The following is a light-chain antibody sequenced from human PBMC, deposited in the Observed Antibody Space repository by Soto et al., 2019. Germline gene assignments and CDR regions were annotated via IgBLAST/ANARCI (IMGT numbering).Light chain of an antibody. CDR1: QGISRW. Sequence: DIQMTQSPASVSASVGDRGTISGRARQGISRWLAWYQQKPGKAPKLLIYAASTLQSGVPSRFSGSGSGTDFNITIRSLQSEDFASYEWQHANIPYSVGQGTKLEIK. J-gene: IGKJ2*01. CDR2: AAS. CDR3: QHANIPYS. V-gene: IGKV1-12*01.